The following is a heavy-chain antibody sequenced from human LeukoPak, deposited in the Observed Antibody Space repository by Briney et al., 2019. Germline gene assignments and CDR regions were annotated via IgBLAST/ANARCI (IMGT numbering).Heavy chain of an antibody. CDR2: IIPIFGTA. J-gene: IGHJ4*02. V-gene: IGHV1-69*13. Sequence: ASVKVSCKASGGTFSSYAISWVRQAPGQGLEWMGGIIPIFGTANYAQKFQGRVTITAGESTSTAYMELSSLRSEDTAVYYCARDLGYCSGGSCYDYWGQGTLVTVSS. CDR1: GGTFSSYA. D-gene: IGHD2-15*01. CDR3: ARDLGYCSGGSCYDY.